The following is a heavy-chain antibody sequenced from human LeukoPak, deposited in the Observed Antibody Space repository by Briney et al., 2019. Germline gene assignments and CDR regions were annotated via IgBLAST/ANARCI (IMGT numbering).Heavy chain of an antibody. J-gene: IGHJ3*02. V-gene: IGHV1-69*04. CDR2: IIPIFGIA. Sequence: SVKVSCKASGGTFSSYAISWVRQAPRQGLEWMGRIIPIFGIANYAQKFQGRVTITADKSTSTAYMELSSLRSEDTAVYYCARSPTDSSGYPNPLFDIWGQGTMVTVSS. CDR1: GGTFSSYA. CDR3: ARSPTDSSGYPNPLFDI. D-gene: IGHD3-22*01.